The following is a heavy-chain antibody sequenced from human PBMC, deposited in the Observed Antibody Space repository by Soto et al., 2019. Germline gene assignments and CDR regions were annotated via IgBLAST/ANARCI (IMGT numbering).Heavy chain of an antibody. CDR1: GYTFSAYY. D-gene: IGHD1-26*01. CDR3: MRGGWGDSPIDY. Sequence: QVYLLQSGAEVKKVGASVKVSCKTSGYTFSAYYVHCARRAPGRGFQWLGWINPSNEITTFSEFFQGRITMTRDTSTNTVHMELNRLTSDDTAVYYCMRGGWGDSPIDYWGQGTQVTVSS. V-gene: IGHV1-2*02. J-gene: IGHJ4*02. CDR2: INPSNEIT.